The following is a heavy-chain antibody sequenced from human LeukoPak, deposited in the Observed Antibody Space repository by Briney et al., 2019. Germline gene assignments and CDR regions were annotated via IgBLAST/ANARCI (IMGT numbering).Heavy chain of an antibody. V-gene: IGHV4-39*07. CDR1: SGSISSSSYY. D-gene: IGHD1-1*01. J-gene: IGHJ5*02. Sequence: SETLSLTCTVSSGSISSSSYYWGWIRQPPGKGLEWIGSIYYSGSTYYNPSLKSRVTISVDTSKNQFSLKLSSVTAADTAVYYCARVTTGTTSLWFDPWGQGTLVTVSS. CDR2: IYYSGST. CDR3: ARVTTGTTSLWFDP.